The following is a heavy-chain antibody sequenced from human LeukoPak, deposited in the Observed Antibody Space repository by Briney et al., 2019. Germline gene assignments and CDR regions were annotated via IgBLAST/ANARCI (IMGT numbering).Heavy chain of an antibody. CDR2: IYYSGST. Sequence: SETLSLTCTVSGGSISSYYWSWIRQPPGKGLEWIGYIYYSGSTNYNPSLKSRVTISVDMSKNQFSLKLSSVTAADTAVYYCARIRIAARFFRRDYYYYYMDVWGKGTTVTVSS. CDR1: GGSISSYY. J-gene: IGHJ6*03. D-gene: IGHD6-6*01. CDR3: ARIRIAARFFRRDYYYYYMDV. V-gene: IGHV4-59*01.